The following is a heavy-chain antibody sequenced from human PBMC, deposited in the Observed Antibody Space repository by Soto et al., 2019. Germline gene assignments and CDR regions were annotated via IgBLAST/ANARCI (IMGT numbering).Heavy chain of an antibody. Sequence: PSETLSLTCAVYGGSFSGYYWSWIRQPPGKGLEWIGEINHSGSTNYNPSLKSRVTISVDTSKNQFSLKLSSVTAADTAVYYCARGPRVAARQVSLDYWGQGTLVTSP. J-gene: IGHJ4*02. CDR2: INHSGST. CDR3: ARGPRVAARQVSLDY. CDR1: GGSFSGYY. V-gene: IGHV4-34*01. D-gene: IGHD6-6*01.